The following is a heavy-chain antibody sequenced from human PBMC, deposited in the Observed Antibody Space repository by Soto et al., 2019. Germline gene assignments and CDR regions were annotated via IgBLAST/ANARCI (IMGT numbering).Heavy chain of an antibody. J-gene: IGHJ3*02. CDR2: IYYSGST. Sequence: QVQLQESGPGLVKPSQTLSLTCTVSGGSISSGGYYWSWIRQHPGKGLEWIGYIYYSGSTYYNPSLKSRVTISLDTSKTQFSLKLSSVTAADTAVYYCAGAGTYGWDDAFDIWGQGTMVTVSS. CDR3: AGAGTYGWDDAFDI. D-gene: IGHD3-16*01. CDR1: GGSISSGGYY. V-gene: IGHV4-31*03.